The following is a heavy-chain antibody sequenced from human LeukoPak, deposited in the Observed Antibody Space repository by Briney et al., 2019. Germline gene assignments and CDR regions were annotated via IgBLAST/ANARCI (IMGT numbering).Heavy chain of an antibody. Sequence: GGSLRLSCAASGFTFSTYAMTWVRQAPGKGLEWVSAISGSGGSTYYADSVKGRFTISRDNSKNTLYLQMNSLRAEDTAVYYCAKGKYSSGWYEGDYWGQGTLVTVSS. V-gene: IGHV3-23*01. J-gene: IGHJ4*02. CDR3: AKGKYSSGWYEGDY. CDR1: GFTFSTYA. CDR2: ISGSGGST. D-gene: IGHD6-19*01.